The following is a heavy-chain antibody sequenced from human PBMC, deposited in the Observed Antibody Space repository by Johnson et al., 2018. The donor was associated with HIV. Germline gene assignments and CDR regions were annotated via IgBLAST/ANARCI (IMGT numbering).Heavy chain of an antibody. CDR1: GFSFSSYP. CDR2: TTYDGTNK. CDR3: AGGRGWVTLNAFDM. D-gene: IGHD4-23*01. J-gene: IGHJ3*02. V-gene: IGHV3-30*04. Sequence: QVQLVESGGGVVQPGRSLRLSCAASGFSFSSYPMHWVRQAPGKGLELVAVTTYDGTNKYYADSVKGRFTISRDNSKNTLYLQMNSLRAEDTAVYYCAGGRGWVTLNAFDMWGQGTLVTVSS.